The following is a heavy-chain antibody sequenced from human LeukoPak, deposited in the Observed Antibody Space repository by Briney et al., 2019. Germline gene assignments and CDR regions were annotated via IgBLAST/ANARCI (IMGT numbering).Heavy chain of an antibody. Sequence: GGSLRLSCAASGFTFSSYGMHWVRQAPGRGLEWVAFIRYDGSNKYYADSVKGRFTISRDNSKNTLYLQMNSLRAEDTAVYYCAKDPIAAADYWGQGTLVTVSS. CDR1: GFTFSSYG. J-gene: IGHJ4*02. CDR3: AKDPIAAADY. D-gene: IGHD6-13*01. CDR2: IRYDGSNK. V-gene: IGHV3-30*02.